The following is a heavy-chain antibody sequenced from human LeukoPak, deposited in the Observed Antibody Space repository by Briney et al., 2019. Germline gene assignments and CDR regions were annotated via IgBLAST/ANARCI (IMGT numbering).Heavy chain of an antibody. D-gene: IGHD7-27*01. J-gene: IGHJ4*02. V-gene: IGHV4-34*01. Sequence: PSETLSLTCAVYGGSFSGYYWSWIRQPPGKGLEWIGEINHSGSTNYNPSLKSRVTISVDTSKNQFSLKLSSVTAADTAVYYCARFVLGIGPNFDYWGQGTLVTVSS. CDR3: ARFVLGIGPNFDY. CDR2: INHSGST. CDR1: GGSFSGYY.